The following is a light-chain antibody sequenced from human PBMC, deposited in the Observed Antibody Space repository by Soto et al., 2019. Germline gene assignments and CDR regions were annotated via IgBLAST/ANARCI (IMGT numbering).Light chain of an antibody. CDR3: QQFKSFPLT. V-gene: IGKV1-13*02. Sequence: AIPLTQSPSSLSASVGDRVTISCRASQGMSGALAWYQQKPGKGPKLLIYDASTLESGVPSRFSGSGSGTDFTLTISSLQPEDFATYYCQQFKSFPLTFGQGTKVEIK. CDR2: DAS. J-gene: IGKJ1*01. CDR1: QGMSGA.